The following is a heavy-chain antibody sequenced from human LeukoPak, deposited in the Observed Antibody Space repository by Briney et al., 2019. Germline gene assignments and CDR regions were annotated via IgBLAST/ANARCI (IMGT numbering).Heavy chain of an antibody. J-gene: IGHJ4*02. Sequence: GGSLRLSCAASGFTFSSYGMHWVRQAPGKGLEWVAVIWYDGTNKYYADSVKGRFTISRDNSKNTLFLQMNSPRAEDTAVYHCVRDSGRYSWDFWGQGTLVTVSS. CDR1: GFTFSSYG. CDR3: VRDSGRYSWDF. CDR2: IWYDGTNK. D-gene: IGHD1-26*01. V-gene: IGHV3-33*01.